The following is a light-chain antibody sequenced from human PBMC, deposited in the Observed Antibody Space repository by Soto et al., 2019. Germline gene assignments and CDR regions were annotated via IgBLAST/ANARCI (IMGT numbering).Light chain of an antibody. V-gene: IGKV4-1*01. CDR2: WAS. CDR3: QQYYSTPYT. J-gene: IGKJ2*01. Sequence: DIVMTQSPDSLAVSLGERATINCKSSQSVLYSSNNKNYLAWYQQKPGQPPKLLIYWASTRESGVPVRFSGSGYGTDFTLTISSLQAEDVAVYYCQQYYSTPYTFGQGTKLEIK. CDR1: QSVLYSSNNKNY.